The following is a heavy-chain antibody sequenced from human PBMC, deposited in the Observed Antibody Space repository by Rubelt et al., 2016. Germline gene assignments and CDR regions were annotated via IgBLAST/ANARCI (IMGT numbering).Heavy chain of an antibody. V-gene: IGHV4-34*01. CDR2: ISYTETT. D-gene: IGHD6-19*01. CDR3: ARPNSSGDRRYWYFDL. J-gene: IGHJ2*01. Sequence: QVQLQQWGAGLLKPSETLSLTCAVYGGSFTDYYWTWIRQPPGKGLEWIGTISYTETTYYNASLTGRVTITIKTPKYQFSLPLSSVTAADTGVYYCARPNSSGDRRYWYFDLWGRGTLVTVSS. CDR1: GGSFTDYY.